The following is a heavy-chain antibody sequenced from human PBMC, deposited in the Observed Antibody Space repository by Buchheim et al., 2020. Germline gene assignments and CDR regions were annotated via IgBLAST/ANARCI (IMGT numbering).Heavy chain of an antibody. D-gene: IGHD3-10*01. CDR1: GFTFDEFA. J-gene: IGHJ4*02. V-gene: IGHV3-23*01. CDR3: VKCEQSSSSSSGFDH. Sequence: EVLLLESGGGLVHPGGSLRLSCVASGFTFDEFAMSWVRQAPGKGLEWVSVCSYSGGMTDYADSVKGRFTISRDNFKNNLFLQMASLRVEDTAVYYCVKCEQSSSSSSGFDHWGQGTL. CDR2: CSYSGGMT.